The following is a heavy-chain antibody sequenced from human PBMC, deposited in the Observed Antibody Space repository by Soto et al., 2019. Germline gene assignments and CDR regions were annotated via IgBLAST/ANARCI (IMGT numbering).Heavy chain of an antibody. CDR3: ARSGVGRYCSSTCCRGYYYYYYMDV. Sequence: GGSLRLSCAASGFTFSSYSMNWVRQAPGKGLEWVSYISSSSSTKYYADSVKGRFTISRDNSKNSLYLQMNSLRAEDTCVYYGARSGVGRYCSSTCCRGYYYYYYMDVWGQGTTVTVSS. V-gene: IGHV3-48*01. CDR2: ISSSSSTK. J-gene: IGHJ6*03. D-gene: IGHD2-2*01. CDR1: GFTFSSYS.